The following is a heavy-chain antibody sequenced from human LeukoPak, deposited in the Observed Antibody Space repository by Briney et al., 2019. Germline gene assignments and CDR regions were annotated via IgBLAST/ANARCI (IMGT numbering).Heavy chain of an antibody. CDR3: ARDSSGGSGRSSYGMDV. D-gene: IGHD3-10*01. V-gene: IGHV7-4-1*02. CDR1: GYTFTSYD. J-gene: IGHJ6*02. CDR2: INTNTGNP. Sequence: ASVKVSCKASGYTFTSYDIHWVRQAPGQGLEWMGWINTNTGNPTYAQGFTGRFVFSLDTSVSTAYLQISSLKAEDTAVYYCARDSSGGSGRSSYGMDVWGQGTTVTVSS.